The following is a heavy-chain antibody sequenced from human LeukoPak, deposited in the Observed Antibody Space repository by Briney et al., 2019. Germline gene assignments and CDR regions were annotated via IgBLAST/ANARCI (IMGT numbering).Heavy chain of an antibody. CDR3: ARDRPYTGGWRGFDY. D-gene: IGHD6-19*01. CDR1: GRTFSRYA. V-gene: IGHV1-69*01. CDR2: IIPMFGIA. Sequence: SVTVSCTASGRTFSRYAISWVRQAPGQGLEWMGGIIPMFGIANYAQKFQGRVTITADESTSTAYMELSSLRSEDTAVYYCARDRPYTGGWRGFDYWGQGTLVTVSS. J-gene: IGHJ4*02.